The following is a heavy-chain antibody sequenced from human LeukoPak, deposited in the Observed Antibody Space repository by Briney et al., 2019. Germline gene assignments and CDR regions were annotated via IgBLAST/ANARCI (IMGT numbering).Heavy chain of an antibody. D-gene: IGHD5-18*01. CDR1: GFTFSSYA. CDR3: ARSKGVYSSSAMVPFDY. V-gene: IGHV3-23*01. CDR2: ISGSGGST. Sequence: GGSLRLSCAASGFTFSSYAMSWVRQAPGKGLEWVSAISGSGGSTYYADSVKGRFTISRDNSKNTLYLQMNSLRAEDTAVYYCARSKGVYSSSAMVPFDYWGQGTLVTVSS. J-gene: IGHJ4*02.